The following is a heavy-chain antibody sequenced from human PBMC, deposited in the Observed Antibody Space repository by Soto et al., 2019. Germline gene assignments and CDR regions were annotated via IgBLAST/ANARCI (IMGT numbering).Heavy chain of an antibody. V-gene: IGHV1-18*01. J-gene: IGHJ3*02. Sequence: GASVKVSCKASGYTFTSYGICWVRQAPGQGLEWMGWVSAYNGNTNYAQKLQGRVTMTTDTSTSTAYMELRSLRSDDTAVYYCARGVGYCGGGSCVHAFDIWGQGTMVTVSS. CDR3: ARGVGYCGGGSCVHAFDI. CDR1: GYTFTSYG. CDR2: VSAYNGNT. D-gene: IGHD2-15*01.